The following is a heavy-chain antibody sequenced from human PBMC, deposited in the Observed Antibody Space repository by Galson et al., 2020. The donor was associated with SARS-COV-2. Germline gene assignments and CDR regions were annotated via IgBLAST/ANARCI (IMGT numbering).Heavy chain of an antibody. Sequence: GGSLRLSCAASGFTFDDYAMHWVRQAPGKGLEWVSGISWNSGSIGYADSVKGRFTISRDNAKNSLYLQMNSLRAEDTALYYCAKREDYYDSSGSGYWGQGTLVTVSS. V-gene: IGHV3-9*01. CDR1: GFTFDDYA. D-gene: IGHD3-22*01. J-gene: IGHJ4*02. CDR3: AKREDYYDSSGSGY. CDR2: ISWNSGSI.